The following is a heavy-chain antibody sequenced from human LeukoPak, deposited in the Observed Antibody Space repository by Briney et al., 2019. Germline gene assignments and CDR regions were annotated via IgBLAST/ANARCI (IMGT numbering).Heavy chain of an antibody. J-gene: IGHJ4*02. D-gene: IGHD4-17*01. CDR2: INHSGST. Sequence: SETLSLTCTVSGGSISSYYWSWIRQPPGKGLEWIGEINHSGSTNYNPSLKSRVTISVDTSKNQFSLKLSSVTAADTAVYYCARLLGGVPYGDYKDYWGQGTLVTVSS. CDR3: ARLLGGVPYGDYKDY. V-gene: IGHV4-34*01. CDR1: GGSISSYY.